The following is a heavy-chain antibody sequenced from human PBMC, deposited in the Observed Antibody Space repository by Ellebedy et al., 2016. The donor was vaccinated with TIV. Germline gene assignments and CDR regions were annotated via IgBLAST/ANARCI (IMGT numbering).Heavy chain of an antibody. CDR2: ISSSSSYI. Sequence: PGGSLRLSCAASGFTFGTYSMNWVRQTPGKGLEWISSISSSSSYIYYADSMKGRFTISSDNAKNSLYLQMNSLRAEDTAVYYCARGACMLLSCRSGYGMDVWGQGTTVTVSS. J-gene: IGHJ6*02. CDR3: ARGACMLLSCRSGYGMDV. D-gene: IGHD2-8*01. CDR1: GFTFGTYS. V-gene: IGHV3-21*01.